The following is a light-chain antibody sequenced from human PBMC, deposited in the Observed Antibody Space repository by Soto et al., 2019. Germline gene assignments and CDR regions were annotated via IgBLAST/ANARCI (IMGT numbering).Light chain of an antibody. J-gene: IGKJ2*01. CDR3: QQYNTYSYT. V-gene: IGKV1-5*01. Sequence: DLRMTQSPSPLSASVGARVTITCRASQSINIWLAWYQQKAGKAPKLLIYDASTLENRVPLRFSGSGSGTEFTLTISGPQPDDFATYYCQQYNTYSYTFGQVTKLEIK. CDR1: QSINIW. CDR2: DAS.